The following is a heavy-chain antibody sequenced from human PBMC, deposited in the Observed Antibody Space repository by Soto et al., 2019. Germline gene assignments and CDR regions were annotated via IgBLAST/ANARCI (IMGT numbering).Heavy chain of an antibody. CDR2: IWYDGSNK. CDR3: ARDQTYSSGPIDY. Sequence: GGPMRVSCAAFGLTFISYGMHRVRQAQGKGLEWVAVIWYDGSNKYYADSVKGRFTISRDNSKNTLYLQMNSLRAEDTAVYYCARDQTYSSGPIDYWGQGTLVTVSS. J-gene: IGHJ4*02. CDR1: GLTFISYG. V-gene: IGHV3-33*08. D-gene: IGHD6-19*01.